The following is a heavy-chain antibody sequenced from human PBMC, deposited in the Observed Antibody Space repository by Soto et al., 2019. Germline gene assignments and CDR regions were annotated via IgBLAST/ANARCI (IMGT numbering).Heavy chain of an antibody. D-gene: IGHD6-19*01. J-gene: IGHJ6*02. CDR1: GFTFSSYW. V-gene: IGHV3-74*01. CDR3: AREESGWYVGYYYYYGMDV. Sequence: EVQLVESGGGLVQPGGSLRHSCAASGFTFSSYWMHWVRQAPGKGLVWVSRINSDGSSTSYADSVKGRFTISRDNAKNMLYLQMNSLRAEDTAVYYCAREESGWYVGYYYYYGMDVWGQGTTVTVSS. CDR2: INSDGSST.